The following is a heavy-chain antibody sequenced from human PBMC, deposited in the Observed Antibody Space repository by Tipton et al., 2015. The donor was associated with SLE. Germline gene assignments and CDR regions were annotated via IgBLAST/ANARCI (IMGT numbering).Heavy chain of an antibody. V-gene: IGHV4-34*01. Sequence: LRLSCAVYGGSFSDYFWSWIRQPPGKGLEWIGSIYYSGSTYYNPSLKSRVTISVDTSKNQFSLKLSSVTAADTAVYYCARGPPIDAFDIWGQGTMVTVSS. CDR1: GGSFSDYF. CDR3: ARGPPIDAFDI. CDR2: IYYSGST. J-gene: IGHJ3*02.